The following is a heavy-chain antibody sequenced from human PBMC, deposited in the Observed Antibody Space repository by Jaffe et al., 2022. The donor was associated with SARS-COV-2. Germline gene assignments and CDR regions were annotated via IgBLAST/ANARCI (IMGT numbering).Heavy chain of an antibody. CDR3: QAAAGTY. V-gene: IGHV3-73*01. CDR1: GFTFSGSA. Sequence: EVQLVESGGGLVQPGGSLKLSCAASGFTFSGSAMHWVRQASGKGLEWVGRIRSKANSYATAYAASVKGRFTISRDDSKNTAYLQMNSLKTEDTAVYYCQAAAGTYWGQGTLVTVSS. CDR2: IRSKANSYAT. J-gene: IGHJ4*02. D-gene: IGHD6-13*01.